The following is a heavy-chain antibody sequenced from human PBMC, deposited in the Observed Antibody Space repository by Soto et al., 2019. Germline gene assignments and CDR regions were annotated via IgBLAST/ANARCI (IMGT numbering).Heavy chain of an antibody. V-gene: IGHV1-69*13. CDR3: ARATYYYDSSGYYPVDY. CDR1: GGTFSSYA. CDR2: IIPIFGTA. Sequence: ASVKVSCKASGGTFSSYAISWVRQAPGQGLEWMGGIIPIFGTANYAQKFQGRVTITADESTSTAYMELSSLRSEDTAVYYCARATYYYDSSGYYPVDYWGQGTLVTFSS. D-gene: IGHD3-22*01. J-gene: IGHJ4*02.